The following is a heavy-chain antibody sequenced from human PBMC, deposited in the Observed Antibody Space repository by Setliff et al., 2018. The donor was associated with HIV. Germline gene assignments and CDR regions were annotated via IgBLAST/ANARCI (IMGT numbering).Heavy chain of an antibody. CDR1: EYSFTDYF. Sequence: ASVKVSCKASEYSFTDYFVHWVRQAPGQGLEWMGIINPRGDITAYAQIFQGRVTLTRGTSTNTVYMELSSLRSEDTAVYYCAREAHSAWNRGAVATLYFGYWGQGTLVTVSS. CDR2: INPRGDIT. D-gene: IGHD1-1*01. CDR3: AREAHSAWNRGAVATLYFGY. V-gene: IGHV1-46*01. J-gene: IGHJ4*02.